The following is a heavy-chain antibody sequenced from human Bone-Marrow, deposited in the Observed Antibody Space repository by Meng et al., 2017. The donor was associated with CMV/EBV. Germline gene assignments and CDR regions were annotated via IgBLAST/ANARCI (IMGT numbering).Heavy chain of an antibody. J-gene: IGHJ4*02. Sequence: GESLKIFCAASGFTFSTYGMHWVRQAPGKGLEWVAFIRYDGSNKFYAAFVKGRFTISRDKPKSTVYLQMNSLRPEDSALYYCAKDLLLFGGPNAYFDQLGQGTLVTFSS. D-gene: IGHD3-16*01. CDR3: AKDLLLFGGPNAYFDQ. CDR1: GFTFSTYG. CDR2: IRYDGSNK. V-gene: IGHV3-30*02.